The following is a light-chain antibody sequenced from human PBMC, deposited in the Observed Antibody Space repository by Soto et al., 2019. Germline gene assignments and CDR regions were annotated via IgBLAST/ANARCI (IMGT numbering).Light chain of an antibody. J-gene: IGKJ4*02. CDR2: AAS. CDR1: QGISSY. CDR3: QQYYSYHRS. V-gene: IGKV1-8*01. Sequence: AIRMTQSPSSFSASTGDRVTITCRASQGISSYLAWYQQKRGKAPKLLIYAASTLQSGAPSSVSGSGSGTDFTLTIDGPQSDDCATYYCQQYYSYHRSFGGGTKVDI.